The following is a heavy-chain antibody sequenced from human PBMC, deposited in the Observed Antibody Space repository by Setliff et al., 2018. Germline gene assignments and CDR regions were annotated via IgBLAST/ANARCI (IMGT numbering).Heavy chain of an antibody. CDR2: IYPGDSDT. CDR3: ARLDAHSSGWYSLRNYYYYYYMDV. D-gene: IGHD6-19*01. J-gene: IGHJ6*03. Sequence: PGESLKISCKGSGYSFTSYWIGWVRQMPGKGLEWMGIIYPGDSDTRYSPSFQGQVTISADKSISTAYLQWSSLKASDTAIYYCARLDAHSSGWYSLRNYYYYYYMDVWGKGTTVTVSS. CDR1: GYSFTSYW. V-gene: IGHV5-51*01.